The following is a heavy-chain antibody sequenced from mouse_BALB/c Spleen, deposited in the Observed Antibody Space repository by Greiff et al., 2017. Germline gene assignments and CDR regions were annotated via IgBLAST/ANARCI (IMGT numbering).Heavy chain of an antibody. CDR1: GFSLTSYD. V-gene: IGHV2-9-2*01. Sequence: VQLVESGPGLVAPSQSLSITCTVSGFSLTSYDISWIRQPPGKGLEWLGVIWTGGGTNYNSAFMSRLSISKDNSKSQVFLKMNSLQTDDTAIYYCVRGEYGNYKFAYWGQGTLVTVSA. CDR2: IWTGGGT. CDR3: VRGEYGNYKFAY. J-gene: IGHJ3*01. D-gene: IGHD2-10*02.